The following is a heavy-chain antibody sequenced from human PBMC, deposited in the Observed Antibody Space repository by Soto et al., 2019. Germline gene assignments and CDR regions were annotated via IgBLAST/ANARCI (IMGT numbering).Heavy chain of an antibody. Sequence: ESGPTLVKPTQTLTLTCTFSGLSFGDGAVGVGWFRQSPGKDPEWLVISYWDDDEWHSPSLRTRHTISYETARSQVVLSMVDMDPQDTATYLCARGRRREACWGGDGSYFDFWGQGLLV. CDR3: ARGRRREACWGGDGSYFDF. CDR1: GLSFGDGAVG. V-gene: IGHV2-5*02. CDR2: SYWDDDE. J-gene: IGHJ4*02. D-gene: IGHD2-21*01.